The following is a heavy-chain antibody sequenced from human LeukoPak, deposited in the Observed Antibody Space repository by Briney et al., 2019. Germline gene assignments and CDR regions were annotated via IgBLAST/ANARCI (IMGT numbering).Heavy chain of an antibody. CDR2: SYYSGTT. CDR3: ARHNARVYYFDY. D-gene: IGHD2-8*01. CDR1: GGSISSYY. J-gene: IGHJ4*02. V-gene: IGHV4-59*08. Sequence: PSETLSLTRTDPGGSISSYYWSWIRQPPGKGLEWIGYSYYSGTTNYYPSLKSRVTISVDTSNNQFSLKLSSVTAADTAVYYCARHNARVYYFDYWGQGTLVTVSS.